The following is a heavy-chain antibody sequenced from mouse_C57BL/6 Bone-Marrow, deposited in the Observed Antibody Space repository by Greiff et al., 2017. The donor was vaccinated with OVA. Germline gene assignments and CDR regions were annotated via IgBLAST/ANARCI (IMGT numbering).Heavy chain of an antibody. CDR3: VRHDDGYPYAMDY. V-gene: IGHV10-1*01. Sequence: EVMLVESGGGLVQPKGSLKLSCAASGFSFNTYAMNWVRQAPGTGLEWVARIRSKSNNYATYYADSVKDRFTISRDDSESMLYLQMNNLKTEDTAMYDCVRHDDGYPYAMDYWGQGTSVTVSS. CDR1: GFSFNTYA. CDR2: IRSKSNNYAT. D-gene: IGHD2-3*01. J-gene: IGHJ4*01.